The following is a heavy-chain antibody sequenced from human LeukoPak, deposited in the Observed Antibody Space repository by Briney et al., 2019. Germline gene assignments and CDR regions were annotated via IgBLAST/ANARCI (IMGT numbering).Heavy chain of an antibody. J-gene: IGHJ4*02. CDR3: AKVPYADADY. CDR1: GFTFSSYG. Sequence: PGGSLRLSCAASGFTFSSYGMHWVRQAPGKGLEGVAFIRYDGSNKYYADSVKGRFTISRDNSKNTLYLQMNSLRAEDTALYYCAKVPYADADYWGQGTLVTVSS. V-gene: IGHV3-30*02. D-gene: IGHD2-2*01. CDR2: IRYDGSNK.